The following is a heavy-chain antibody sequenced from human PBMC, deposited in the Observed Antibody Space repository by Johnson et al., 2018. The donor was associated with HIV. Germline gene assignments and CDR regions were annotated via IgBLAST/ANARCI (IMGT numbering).Heavy chain of an antibody. D-gene: IGHD3-22*01. V-gene: IGHV3-9*01. CDR2: ISWNSGSI. CDR3: ARTITMIVVDIKTNNVALNI. Sequence: VQLVESGGGFIQPGRSLRLSCAASGFTFDDYAMHWVRQAPGMGLEWVSGISWNSGSIGYADSVEGRFTISRDNAKNSLYLQMNSLRARDTALYYGARTITMIVVDIKTNNVALNIWGQGTMVTVSS. CDR1: GFTFDDYA. J-gene: IGHJ3*02.